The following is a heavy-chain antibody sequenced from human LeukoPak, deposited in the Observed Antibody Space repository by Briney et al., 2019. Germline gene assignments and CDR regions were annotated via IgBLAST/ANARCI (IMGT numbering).Heavy chain of an antibody. CDR2: ISSNGGST. V-gene: IGHV3-64*01. D-gene: IGHD2-2*01. CDR3: AREIGRNCSSTSCYFGWFDP. Sequence: GGSLRLSCAASGFTFSSYAMHWVRQAPGKGLEYVSAISSNGGSTYYANSVKGRFTISRDNSKSTLYLQMGSLRAEDMAVYYCAREIGRNCSSTSCYFGWFDPWGQGTLVTVSS. CDR1: GFTFSSYA. J-gene: IGHJ5*02.